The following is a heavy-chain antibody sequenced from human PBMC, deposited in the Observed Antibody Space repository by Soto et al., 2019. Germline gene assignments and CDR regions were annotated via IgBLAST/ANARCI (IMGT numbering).Heavy chain of an antibody. D-gene: IGHD5-18*01. CDR1: GYTFTSYG. J-gene: IGHJ6*02. CDR2: ISAYNGNT. Sequence: ASVKVSCKASGYTFTSYGISWVRQAPGQGLEWMGWISAYNGNTNYAQKLQGRVTMTTDTSTSTAYMELRSLRSDDTAVYYCARDQGRSYGYHYYYYGMDVWGQGTTVTSP. CDR3: ARDQGRSYGYHYYYYGMDV. V-gene: IGHV1-18*04.